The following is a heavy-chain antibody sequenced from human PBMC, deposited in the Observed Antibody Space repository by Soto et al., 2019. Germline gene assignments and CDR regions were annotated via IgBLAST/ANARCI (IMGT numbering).Heavy chain of an antibody. J-gene: IGHJ6*02. D-gene: IGHD6-13*01. CDR1: GFTFSSYA. Sequence: EVKLLESGGGLVQPGGSLRLSCEASGFTFSSYAMSWVRQAPGKGLEWVSVISGSGDSTYYADSVRGRFTISRDNSKNTLYLQMNSPRAEDTAVYYCAKDRDGAAAGPTKFYGMDVWGQGTTVTVSS. CDR3: AKDRDGAAAGPTKFYGMDV. V-gene: IGHV3-23*01. CDR2: ISGSGDST.